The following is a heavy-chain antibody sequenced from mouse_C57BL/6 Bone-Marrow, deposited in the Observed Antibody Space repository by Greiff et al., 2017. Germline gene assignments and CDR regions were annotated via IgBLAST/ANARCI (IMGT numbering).Heavy chain of an antibody. D-gene: IGHD2-1*01. V-gene: IGHV1-81*01. Sequence: QVQLKESGAELARPGASVKLSCKASGYTFPSYGISWVKQSTGQGLEWIGEIYPRSGNTYYNEQFKGKATITADKSSRTAYLELRSLTSEDSAVYCCARGDGNYVFDVWGKGTTVTVSS. CDR1: GYTFPSYG. CDR3: ARGDGNYVFDV. CDR2: IYPRSGNT. J-gene: IGHJ1*03.